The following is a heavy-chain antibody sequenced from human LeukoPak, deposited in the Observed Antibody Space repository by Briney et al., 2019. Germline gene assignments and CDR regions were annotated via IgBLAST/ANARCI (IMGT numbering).Heavy chain of an antibody. Sequence: ASVKVSCKASGYTFTSYYMHWVRQAPGQGLEWMGIINPSGGSTSYAQKFQGRVTMTRDMSTSTVYMELSSLRSEDTAVYYCARDSDHYGSGSYYTTAVKGWFDPWGEGTLVTVSS. CDR3: ARDSDHYGSGSYYTTAVKGWFDP. J-gene: IGHJ5*02. CDR2: INPSGGST. V-gene: IGHV1-46*01. D-gene: IGHD3-10*01. CDR1: GYTFTSYY.